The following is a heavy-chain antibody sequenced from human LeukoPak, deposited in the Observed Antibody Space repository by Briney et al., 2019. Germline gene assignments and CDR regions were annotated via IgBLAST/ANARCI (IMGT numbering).Heavy chain of an antibody. CDR1: GFTFSSYG. J-gene: IGHJ4*02. CDR2: IRYDGSNK. V-gene: IGHV3-30*02. D-gene: IGHD6-13*01. CDR3: VKDGEIAAAGTHFDY. Sequence: PGGSLRLSCAASGFTFSSYGMHWVRQAPGKGLEWVAFIRYDGSNKYYADSVKGRFTISRDNSKNTLYLQMNSLRAEDTAVYYCVKDGEIAAAGTHFDYWGQGTLVTVSS.